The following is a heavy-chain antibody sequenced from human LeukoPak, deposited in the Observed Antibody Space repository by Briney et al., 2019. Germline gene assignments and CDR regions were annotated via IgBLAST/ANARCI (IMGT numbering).Heavy chain of an antibody. J-gene: IGHJ6*02. CDR3: ARGVVDTAMGDYYYYGMDV. V-gene: IGHV4-39*07. CDR2: IYYSGST. CDR1: GGSISSSSYY. D-gene: IGHD5-18*01. Sequence: SETLSLTCTVSGGSISSSSYYWGWICQPPGKGLEWIGSIYYSGSTYYNPSLKSRVTISVDTSKNQFSLKLSSVTAADTAVYYCARGVVDTAMGDYYYYGMDVWGQGTTVTVSS.